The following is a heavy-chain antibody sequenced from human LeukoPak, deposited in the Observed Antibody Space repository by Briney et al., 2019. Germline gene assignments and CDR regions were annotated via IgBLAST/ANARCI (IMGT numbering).Heavy chain of an antibody. J-gene: IGHJ4*02. CDR2: INHSGST. Sequence: PSETLSLTCAVYGGSFSGYYWSWIRQPPGKGLEWIGEINHSGSTNYNPSLKSRVTISVDTSKNQFSLKLSSVTAADTAVYYCARGYGITIFGVAVTDYFDYWGQGTLVTVSS. V-gene: IGHV4-34*01. D-gene: IGHD3-3*01. CDR1: GGSFSGYY. CDR3: ARGYGITIFGVAVTDYFDY.